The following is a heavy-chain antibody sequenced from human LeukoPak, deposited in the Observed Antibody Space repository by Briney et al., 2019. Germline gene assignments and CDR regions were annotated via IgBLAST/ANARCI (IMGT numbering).Heavy chain of an antibody. V-gene: IGHV3-23*01. D-gene: IGHD1-14*01. CDR3: AKPAKTDYADY. Sequence: GGSLTLSCVASGFTFSNYAMSWVRQAPGKGLEYVTPISASGLSTYYTDSVRGRFTNSRDNSKNTLYLQMHSLRAEDTAVYYCAKPAKTDYADYWGQGTLVTVSS. J-gene: IGHJ4*02. CDR2: ISASGLST. CDR1: GFTFSNYA.